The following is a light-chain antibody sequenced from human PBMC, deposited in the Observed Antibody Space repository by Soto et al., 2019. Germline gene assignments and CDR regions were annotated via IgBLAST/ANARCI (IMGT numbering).Light chain of an antibody. J-gene: IGKJ1*01. Sequence: DIHMTQSPSSLSASVGDRVTITCRASQDISYYLNWYQHKPGTAPKLLIFGASHLQTGVPLRFSGSGSGTDFSLTISSLQSEDYATYYCQQSYSTLSAFGQGTKVEIK. CDR1: QDISYY. CDR3: QQSYSTLSA. CDR2: GAS. V-gene: IGKV1-39*01.